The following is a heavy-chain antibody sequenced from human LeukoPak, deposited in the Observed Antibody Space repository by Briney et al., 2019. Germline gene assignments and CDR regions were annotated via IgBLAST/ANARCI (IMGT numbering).Heavy chain of an antibody. Sequence: ASVKVSCKASGYTFTSYDINWVRQATGQGLEWMGWMNPNSGNTGYAQKFQGRVTITRNTSISTAYMELSSLRSEDTAVYYCGKDGGWQQQPTYFDYWGQGTLVTVSS. CDR3: GKDGGWQQQPTYFDY. D-gene: IGHD6-13*01. CDR2: MNPNSGNT. CDR1: GYTFTSYD. J-gene: IGHJ4*02. V-gene: IGHV1-8*03.